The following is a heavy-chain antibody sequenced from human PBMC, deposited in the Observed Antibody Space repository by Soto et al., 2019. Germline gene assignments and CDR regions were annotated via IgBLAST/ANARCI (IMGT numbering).Heavy chain of an antibody. D-gene: IGHD3-22*01. V-gene: IGHV4-31*03. CDR2: IYYSGST. J-gene: IGHJ4*02. CDR1: GGSISSGGYY. CDR3: ARGRDYYDSSGYGPGFDY. Sequence: QVQLQESGPGLVKPSQTLSLTCTVSGGSISSGGYYWSWIRQHPGKGLEWIEYIYYSGSTYYNPSLKSRVTISVDTSKNQFSLKLSSVTAADTALYYCARGRDYYDSSGYGPGFDYWGQGTLVTVSS.